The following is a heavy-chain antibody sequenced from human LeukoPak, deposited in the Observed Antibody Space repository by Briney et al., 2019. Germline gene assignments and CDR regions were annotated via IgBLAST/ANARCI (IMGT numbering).Heavy chain of an antibody. CDR1: GFTFSSYD. J-gene: IGHJ3*02. D-gene: IGHD5-12*01. CDR3: ARLGYDYDAFDI. CDR2: IGTAGDT. Sequence: PGGSLRLSCAASGFTFSSYDMHWVRQATGKGLEWVSAIGTAGDTYYPGSVKGRFTISRENAKNSLYLQMNSLRAGDTAVYYCARLGYDYDAFDIWGQGTVVTVSS. V-gene: IGHV3-13*01.